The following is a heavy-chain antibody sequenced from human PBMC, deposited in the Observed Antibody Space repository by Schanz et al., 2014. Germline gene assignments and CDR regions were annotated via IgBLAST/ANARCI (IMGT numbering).Heavy chain of an antibody. CDR1: GLTLSDGW. J-gene: IGHJ4*02. CDR3: AKYGGELGVSFEY. D-gene: IGHD7-27*01. Sequence: VQLVESGGGLVQSGGSLRLSCAASGLTLSDGWMSWVRQVPGKGLEWVAVVCYDGSKKYYADSVKGRFTTSRDNSKNTMYLQMNSLRPEDTAVYYCAKYGGELGVSFEYWGQGTLVTVSS. V-gene: IGHV3-33*06. CDR2: VCYDGSKK.